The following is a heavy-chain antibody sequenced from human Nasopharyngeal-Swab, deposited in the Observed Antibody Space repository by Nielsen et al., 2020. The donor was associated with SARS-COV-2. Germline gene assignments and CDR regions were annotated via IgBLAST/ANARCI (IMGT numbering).Heavy chain of an antibody. CDR3: ARDLILTGSAFFDY. J-gene: IGHJ4*02. V-gene: IGHV3-23*01. Sequence: WIRQPPGKGLEWVSAISGSGGSTYYADSVKGRFTISRDNSKNTLYLQMNSLRAEDTAVYYCARDLILTGSAFFDYWGQGTLVTVSS. CDR2: ISGSGGST. D-gene: IGHD3-9*01.